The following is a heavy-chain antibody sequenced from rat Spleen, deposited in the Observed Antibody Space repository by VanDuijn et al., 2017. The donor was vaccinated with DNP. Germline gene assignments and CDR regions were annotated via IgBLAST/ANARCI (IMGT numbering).Heavy chain of an antibody. CDR2: ITSDGGST. V-gene: IGHV5-58*01. CDR1: GFTFSSYW. CDR3: VKDSTYFFDY. J-gene: IGHJ2*01. Sequence: EVQLVETGGGLVQPGRSLKLSCVASGFTFSSYWMYWIRQAPGKGLEWVASITSDGGSTYYPDSVKGRFTISRDNAESTGYLLMNSLRSEDTATYYCVKDSTYFFDYWGQGVMVTVSS.